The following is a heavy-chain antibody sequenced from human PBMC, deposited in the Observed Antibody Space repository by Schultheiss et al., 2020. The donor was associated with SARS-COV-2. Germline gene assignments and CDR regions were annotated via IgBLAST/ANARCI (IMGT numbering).Heavy chain of an antibody. CDR1: GFSLRTSGVG. Sequence: SGPTLVKPTQTLTLTCTFSGFSLRTSGVGVGWIRQPPGKALEWLALIDWDDDKYYSTSLKTRLTISKDTSKNQVVLTMTNMDPVDTATYYCARIRTGTTYFDYWGQGTLVTVSS. CDR3: ARIRTGTTYFDY. D-gene: IGHD1-7*01. J-gene: IGHJ4*02. CDR2: IDWDDDK. V-gene: IGHV2-70*01.